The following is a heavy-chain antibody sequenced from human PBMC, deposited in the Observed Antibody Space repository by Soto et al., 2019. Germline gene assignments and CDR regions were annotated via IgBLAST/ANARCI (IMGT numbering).Heavy chain of an antibody. CDR2: ISSRSDI. D-gene: IGHD2-2*02. V-gene: IGHV3-21*01. J-gene: IGHJ6*02. Sequence: GGSLRLSCVGSGFTFSTYSINWVRQAPGKGLEWVSSISSRSDIYYADSVKGRSTISRDNAKNSVSLQMNSLRAEDTAVYYCAREYTAWPLAYGLDVWGQGTTVTVSS. CDR3: AREYTAWPLAYGLDV. CDR1: GFTFSTYS.